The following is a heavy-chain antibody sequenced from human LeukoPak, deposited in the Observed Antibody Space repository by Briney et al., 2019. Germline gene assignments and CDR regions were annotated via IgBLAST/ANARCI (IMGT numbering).Heavy chain of an antibody. V-gene: IGHV1-69*05. Sequence: SVKVSCKASGGTFSSYAISWVRQAPGQGLEWMGGIIPIFGTANYAQKFQGRVTITTDESTSTAYMELSSLRSEDTAVYYCARAIVGATGGLYYFDYWGQGTLVTVSS. D-gene: IGHD1-26*01. CDR1: GGTFSSYA. CDR3: ARAIVGATGGLYYFDY. J-gene: IGHJ4*02. CDR2: IIPIFGTA.